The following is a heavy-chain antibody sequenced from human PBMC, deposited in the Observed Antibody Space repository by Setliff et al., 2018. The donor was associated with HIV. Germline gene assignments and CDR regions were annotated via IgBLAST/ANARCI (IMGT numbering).Heavy chain of an antibody. Sequence: SLRLSCKASGFSFTTHDMSWVRQAPGKGLEWISYITSDGSVTYYADSVKGRFTISRDNAGGSLYLQMNSLKVEDTALYHCTAGHYGPNPWGQGTPVTVSS. D-gene: IGHD3-10*01. V-gene: IGHV3-48*03. CDR1: GFSFTTHD. J-gene: IGHJ5*02. CDR2: ITSDGSVT. CDR3: TAGHYGPNP.